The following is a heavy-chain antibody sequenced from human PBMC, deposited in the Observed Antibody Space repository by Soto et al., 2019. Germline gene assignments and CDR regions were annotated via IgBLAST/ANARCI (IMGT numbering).Heavy chain of an antibody. Sequence: SETLSLTCTVSGGSISSGDYYWSWIRQPPGKGLEWIGYIYYSGSTYYNPSLKSRVTISVDTSKNRFSLKLSSVTAADTAVYYCASVLRFLEWRSPGYYGMDVWGQGTTVTVSS. J-gene: IGHJ6*02. CDR3: ASVLRFLEWRSPGYYGMDV. V-gene: IGHV4-30-4*01. D-gene: IGHD3-3*01. CDR1: GGSISSGDYY. CDR2: IYYSGST.